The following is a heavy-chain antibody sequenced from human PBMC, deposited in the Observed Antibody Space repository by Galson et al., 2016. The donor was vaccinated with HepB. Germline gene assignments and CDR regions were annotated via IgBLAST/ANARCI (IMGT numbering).Heavy chain of an antibody. CDR2: IDHSGRT. D-gene: IGHD2-8*01. Sequence: TLSLTCAVSGGYISSGGFSWNWIRQPPGRGLEWIGYIDHSGRTSYNPSLKSRLTLTLDLSENQFALNVTSVTAADTAVYYCARGGIRAMVWGHGTPVTVTS. CDR1: GGYISSGGFS. CDR3: ARGGIRAMV. V-gene: IGHV4-30-2*01. J-gene: IGHJ4*01.